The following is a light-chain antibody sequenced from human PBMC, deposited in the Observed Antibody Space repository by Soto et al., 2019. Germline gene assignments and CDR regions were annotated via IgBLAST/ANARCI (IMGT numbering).Light chain of an antibody. CDR3: CSYAGNSLYV. V-gene: IGLV2-11*01. CDR1: SSDVGGYNY. J-gene: IGLJ1*01. CDR2: DVS. Sequence: QSVLTQPRSVSGSPGQSVTISCTGTSSDVGGYNYVSWYQQYPGKAPKLMIYDVSKRPSGVPDRFSGSKSGNTASLTISGLQAEDEADYYCCSYAGNSLYVFGAGTKLTVL.